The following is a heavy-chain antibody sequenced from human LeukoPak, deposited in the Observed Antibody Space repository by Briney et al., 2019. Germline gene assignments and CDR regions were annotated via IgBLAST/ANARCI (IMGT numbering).Heavy chain of an antibody. J-gene: IGHJ4*02. CDR3: ARESVLGGDY. Sequence: GGSLRLSCAASGFTFSDYYMSWIRQAPGKGLEWVSYISSSRSYTNYADSVKGRFTISRDNAKNSLYLQMNSLRAEDTAVYYCARESVLGGDYWGQGTLVTVSS. CDR1: GFTFSDYY. D-gene: IGHD3-16*01. V-gene: IGHV3-11*06. CDR2: ISSSRSYT.